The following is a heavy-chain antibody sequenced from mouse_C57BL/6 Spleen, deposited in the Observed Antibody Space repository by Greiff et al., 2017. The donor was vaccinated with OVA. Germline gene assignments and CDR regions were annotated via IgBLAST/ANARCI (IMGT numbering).Heavy chain of an antibody. J-gene: IGHJ2*01. CDR3: ARMCIGWYYFDY. Sequence: EVQLQQSGPELVKPGASVKIPCKASGYTFTDYNMDWVKQSHGKSLEWIGDINPNNGGTIYNQKFKGKATLTVDKSSSTAYMEPRSLTSEDTAVYDCARMCIGWYYFDYWGQGTTLTVSS. CDR1: GYTFTDYN. D-gene: IGHD3-3*01. V-gene: IGHV1-18*01. CDR2: INPNNGGT.